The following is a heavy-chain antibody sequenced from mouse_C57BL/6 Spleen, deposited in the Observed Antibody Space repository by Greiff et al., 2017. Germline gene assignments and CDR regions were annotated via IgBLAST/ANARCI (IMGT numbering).Heavy chain of an antibody. J-gene: IGHJ4*01. CDR1: GYTFTDYY. D-gene: IGHD1-1*01. Sequence: VQLQQSGPELVKPGASVKISCKASGYTFTDYYMNWVKQSHGKSLEWIGDINPNNGGTSYNQKFKGKATLTVDKSSSTAYMELRSLTSEDSAVYYCARPHYGSSYGYAMDYWGQGTSVTVSS. V-gene: IGHV1-26*01. CDR3: ARPHYGSSYGYAMDY. CDR2: INPNNGGT.